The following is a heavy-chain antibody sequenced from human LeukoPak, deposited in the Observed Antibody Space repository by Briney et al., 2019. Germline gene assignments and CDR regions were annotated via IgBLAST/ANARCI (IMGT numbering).Heavy chain of an antibody. D-gene: IGHD6-13*01. Sequence: GGSLRLSCTASGFTFGSYAMSWVRQAPGKGLEWVSSISGGSEDAYYADSVKGRFTISRDNSKSTLYLQMNSLRAEDTAVYYCARTIAQYSNSWLYFYYGLDVWGRGTTVTVSS. V-gene: IGHV3-23*01. CDR2: ISGGSEDA. J-gene: IGHJ6*01. CDR1: GFTFGSYA. CDR3: ARTIAQYSNSWLYFYYGLDV.